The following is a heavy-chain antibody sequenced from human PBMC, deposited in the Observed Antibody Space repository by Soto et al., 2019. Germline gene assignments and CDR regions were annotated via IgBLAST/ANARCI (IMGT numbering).Heavy chain of an antibody. J-gene: IGHJ3*02. V-gene: IGHV3-30*18. CDR1: GFTFSSYG. CDR2: ISYDGSNK. Sequence: GGSLRLSCAASGFTFSSYGMHWVRQAPGKGLEWVAVISYDGSNKYYADSVKGRFTISRDNSKNTLYLQMNSLRAEDTAVYYCAKEIAGLDAFDIWGQGTMVTVSS. D-gene: IGHD3-22*01. CDR3: AKEIAGLDAFDI.